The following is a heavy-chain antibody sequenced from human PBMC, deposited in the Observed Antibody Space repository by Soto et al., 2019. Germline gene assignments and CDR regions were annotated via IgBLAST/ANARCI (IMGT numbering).Heavy chain of an antibody. V-gene: IGHV4-59*01. D-gene: IGHD3-9*01. CDR2: LDHQGYS. Sequence: KTSETLSLTCSVSGAPITSNYWTWIRQPPGKGLEWIGYLDHQGYSNYSPSLRSRVSMSIDTSKNQLSLKVHSVTAADTAVYYCARVTVTGYFDWLDPWGQGTLVTVS. CDR3: ARVTVTGYFDWLDP. J-gene: IGHJ5*02. CDR1: GAPITSNY.